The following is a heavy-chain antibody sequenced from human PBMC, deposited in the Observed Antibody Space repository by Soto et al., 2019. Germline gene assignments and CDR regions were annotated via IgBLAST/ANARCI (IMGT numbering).Heavy chain of an antibody. Sequence: TVSGGSISSSSYYWGWIRQPPGKGLEWIGSIYYSGSTYYNPSLKSRVTISVDTSKNQFSLKLSSVTAADTAVYYCARTYYYGSGSSNWFDPWGQGTLVTVSS. J-gene: IGHJ5*02. CDR3: ARTYYYGSGSSNWFDP. D-gene: IGHD3-10*01. V-gene: IGHV4-39*01. CDR1: GGSISSSSYY. CDR2: IYYSGST.